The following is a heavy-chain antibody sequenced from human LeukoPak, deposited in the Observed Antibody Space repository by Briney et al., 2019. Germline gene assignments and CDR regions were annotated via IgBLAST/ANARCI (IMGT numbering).Heavy chain of an antibody. D-gene: IGHD2-21*02. Sequence: ASVKVSCKASGYTFISYGISWVRQAPGQGLEWMGWISGYNGNTNYAQNLQGRVTMTTDTSTSTAYMELRSLRTDDTAVYYCARGLGVVTAQSEQPKPRYFDLWGRGTQVTVSS. CDR2: ISGYNGNT. CDR3: ARGLGVVTAQSEQPKPRYFDL. V-gene: IGHV1-18*01. J-gene: IGHJ2*01. CDR1: GYTFISYG.